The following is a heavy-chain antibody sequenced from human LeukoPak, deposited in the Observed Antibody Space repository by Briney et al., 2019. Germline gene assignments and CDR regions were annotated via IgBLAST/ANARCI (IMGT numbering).Heavy chain of an antibody. J-gene: IGHJ4*02. D-gene: IGHD6-19*01. V-gene: IGHV3-20*04. CDR2: INWNGGST. Sequence: GGSLRLSCAASGFTFDDYGMSWVRQAPGKGLEWVSGINWNGGSTGYADSVKGRFTISRDNAKNSLYLQMSSLRAEDTALYYCARGGRYSSGWPSFDYWGQGTLVTVSS. CDR1: GFTFDDYG. CDR3: ARGGRYSSGWPSFDY.